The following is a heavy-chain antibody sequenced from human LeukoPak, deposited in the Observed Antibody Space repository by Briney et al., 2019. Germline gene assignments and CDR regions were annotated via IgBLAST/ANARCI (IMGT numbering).Heavy chain of an antibody. J-gene: IGHJ4*02. Sequence: ASVKVSCKATGGTFSRYAISWVRQAPGQGLEWMGGIIPMFGIANYAQKFQGRVTITADESTSTAYMELSSLRSEDTAVYYCARDRPYTGGWRGFDYWGQGTLVTVSS. CDR1: GGTFSRYA. D-gene: IGHD6-19*01. V-gene: IGHV1-69*13. CDR2: IIPMFGIA. CDR3: ARDRPYTGGWRGFDY.